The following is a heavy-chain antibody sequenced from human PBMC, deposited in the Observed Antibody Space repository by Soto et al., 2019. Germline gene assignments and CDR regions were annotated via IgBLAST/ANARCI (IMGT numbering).Heavy chain of an antibody. J-gene: IGHJ4*02. CDR1: GFTFDDYA. CDR2: ISWNSGNI. Sequence: PGGSLRLSCAASGFTFDDYAMHWVRQVLGKGLEWVSSISWNSGNIGYADSVKGRFTTSRDNAKNFLYLQMNILRPEDTALYYCVRSKGGYSYGTPFDYWGQGT. D-gene: IGHD5-18*01. CDR3: VRSKGGYSYGTPFDY. V-gene: IGHV3-9*01.